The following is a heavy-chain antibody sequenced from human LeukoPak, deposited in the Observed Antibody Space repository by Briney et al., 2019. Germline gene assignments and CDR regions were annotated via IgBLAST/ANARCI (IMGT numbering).Heavy chain of an antibody. CDR2: ITPYNGNT. Sequence: GASVKVSCKASGYTFTSYGITWVRQAPGQGLEWMGWITPYNGNTNYAQNLQSRVTMTTDTSTSTAYMELRSLRSDDTAVYYCARWYCSSTSCYAGAFDIWGQGTMVTVSS. CDR3: ARWYCSSTSCYAGAFDI. V-gene: IGHV1-18*04. J-gene: IGHJ3*02. CDR1: GYTFTSYG. D-gene: IGHD2-2*01.